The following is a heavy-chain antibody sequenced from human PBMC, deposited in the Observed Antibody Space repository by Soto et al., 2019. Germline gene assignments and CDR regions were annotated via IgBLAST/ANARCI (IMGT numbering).Heavy chain of an antibody. CDR3: ARDLVPPNYDFWSGYYTWADYYYYGMEV. Sequence: VGSVRLSCASSVCTFSSYWMSCVRHSPGKGLAWVANIKQDGSEKYYVDSVKGRFTISRDNAKNSLYLQMNSLRAEDTAVYDCARDLVPPNYDFWSGYYTWADYYYYGMEVWEPATTVIVS. V-gene: IGHV3-7*01. D-gene: IGHD3-3*01. CDR2: IKQDGSEK. J-gene: IGHJ6*01. CDR1: VCTFSSYW.